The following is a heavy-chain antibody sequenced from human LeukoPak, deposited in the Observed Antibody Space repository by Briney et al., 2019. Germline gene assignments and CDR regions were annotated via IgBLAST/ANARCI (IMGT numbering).Heavy chain of an antibody. V-gene: IGHV4-31*03. CDR1: GGYISSGGYY. J-gene: IGHJ1*01. CDR3: ARVIGVAGYFQH. CDR2: IYYSGST. Sequence: SQTLSLTCTVSGGYISSGGYYWSWIRQHRGEGLEWIVHIYYSGSTYYHPSLKSRVTISVDTSKNQFSLKLSAVTAADTAVYYCARVIGVAGYFQHWGQGTLVTVSS. D-gene: IGHD3-10*01.